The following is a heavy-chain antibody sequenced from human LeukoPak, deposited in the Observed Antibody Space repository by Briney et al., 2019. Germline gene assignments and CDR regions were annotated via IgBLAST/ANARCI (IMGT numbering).Heavy chain of an antibody. D-gene: IGHD2-15*01. CDR2: IYYSGST. J-gene: IGHJ6*02. Sequence: IPSETLSLTCTVSGGSISSHYWSWIRQPPGKGLEWIGYIYYSGSTNYNPSLKSRVTISVDTSKNQFSLKLSSVTAADTAVYYCARVRIWRMDVWGQGTTVTVSS. CDR3: ARVRIWRMDV. V-gene: IGHV4-59*08. CDR1: GGSISSHY.